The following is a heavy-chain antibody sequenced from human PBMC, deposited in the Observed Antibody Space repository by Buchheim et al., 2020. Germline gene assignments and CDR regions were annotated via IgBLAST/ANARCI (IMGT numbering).Heavy chain of an antibody. CDR3: ARILARYGYPTYFDY. V-gene: IGHV2-70*01. Sequence: QVTLRESGPALVKPTQTLTLTCTFSGFSLSTSGMCVSWIRQPPGKALEWLALIDWDDDKYYSTSLKTRLTISKDTPKHQLVLTMTNMDPVDTATYYCARILARYGYPTYFDYWGQGTL. D-gene: IGHD3-16*01. CDR1: GFSLSTSGMC. J-gene: IGHJ4*02. CDR2: IDWDDDK.